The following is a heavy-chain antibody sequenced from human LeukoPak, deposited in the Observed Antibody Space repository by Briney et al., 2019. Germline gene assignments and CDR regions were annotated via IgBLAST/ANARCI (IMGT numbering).Heavy chain of an antibody. Sequence: ASVKVSCKASGYTFTSYDINWVRQATGQGPEWMGWMNPNSGNTGYAQKFQGRVTMTRNTSISTAYMELSSLRSEDAAVYYCARGLNYYYDSSGFGYWGQGTLVTVSS. V-gene: IGHV1-8*01. CDR2: MNPNSGNT. CDR3: ARGLNYYYDSSGFGY. D-gene: IGHD3-22*01. J-gene: IGHJ4*02. CDR1: GYTFTSYD.